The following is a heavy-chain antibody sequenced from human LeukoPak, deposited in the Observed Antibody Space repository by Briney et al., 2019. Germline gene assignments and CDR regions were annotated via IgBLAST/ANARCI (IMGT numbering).Heavy chain of an antibody. CDR2: ISGSGGIT. D-gene: IGHD2-15*01. V-gene: IGHV3-23*01. Sequence: GGSLRLSCAASGFTFSSYAMSWVRQAPGKGLQWVSAISGSGGITYYADSVKGRFTISRDNSKNTLYLQMNSLRAEDTAVYYCARCSGGSCYAYNWFDPWGQGTLVTVSS. CDR3: ARCSGGSCYAYNWFDP. CDR1: GFTFSSYA. J-gene: IGHJ5*02.